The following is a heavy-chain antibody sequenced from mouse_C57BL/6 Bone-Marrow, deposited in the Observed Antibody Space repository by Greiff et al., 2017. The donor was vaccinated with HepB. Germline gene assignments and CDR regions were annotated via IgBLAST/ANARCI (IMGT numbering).Heavy chain of an antibody. Sequence: EVQVVESGGGLVKPGGSLKLSCAASGFTFSSYAMSWVRQTPEKRLEWVATISDGGSYTYYPDNVKGRVTISRDNAKNNLYLQMSHLKSEDTAMYHCVRAPYGAMDYWGQGTSVTVSS. CDR1: GFTFSSYA. V-gene: IGHV5-4*01. CDR2: ISDGGSYT. CDR3: VRAPYGAMDY. J-gene: IGHJ4*01. D-gene: IGHD1-1*02.